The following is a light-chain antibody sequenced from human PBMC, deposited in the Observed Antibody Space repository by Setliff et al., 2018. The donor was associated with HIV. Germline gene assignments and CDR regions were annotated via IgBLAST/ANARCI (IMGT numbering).Light chain of an antibody. CDR2: EVS. V-gene: IGLV2-14*01. J-gene: IGLJ1*01. CDR3: SSYTSNNLYV. Sequence: QSVLAQPASVSGSPGQSITISCTGTSSDVGTYNYVSWYQRHPGKAPKLMIYEVSNRPSGVSNRFSGSKSGNTASLTISGLQAEDEADYYCSSYTSNNLYVFGTGTKATVL. CDR1: SSDVGTYNY.